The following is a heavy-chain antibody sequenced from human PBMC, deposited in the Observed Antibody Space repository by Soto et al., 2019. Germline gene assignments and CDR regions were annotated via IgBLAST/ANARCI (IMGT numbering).Heavy chain of an antibody. CDR1: GGTFSSYA. J-gene: IGHJ6*02. CDR2: IIPIFGTA. D-gene: IGHD6-13*01. CDR3: ARVGQQLDLYYYYGMDV. V-gene: IGHV1-69*13. Sequence: SVKVSCKASGGTFSSYAISWVRQAPGQGLEWMGGIIPIFGTANYAQKFQGRVTITADESTSTAYMELSSLRSEDTAVYYCARVGQQLDLYYYYGMDVWGQGTTVTVS.